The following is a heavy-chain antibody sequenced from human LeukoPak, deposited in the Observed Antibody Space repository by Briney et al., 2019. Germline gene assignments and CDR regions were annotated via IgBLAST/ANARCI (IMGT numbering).Heavy chain of an antibody. Sequence: TSETLSLTCTVSGGSISSSSYYWGWIRQPPGKGLEWIGSIYYSGSTYYNPSLKSRVTISVDTSKKQFSLKVSSVTAADTAVYYCTRELSGSQDYWGQGTLVTVSS. CDR3: TRELSGSQDY. J-gene: IGHJ4*02. V-gene: IGHV4-39*07. CDR1: GGSISSSSYY. CDR2: IYYSGST. D-gene: IGHD3-22*01.